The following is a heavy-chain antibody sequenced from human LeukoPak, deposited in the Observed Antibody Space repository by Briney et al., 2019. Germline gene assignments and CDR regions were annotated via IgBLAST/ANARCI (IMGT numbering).Heavy chain of an antibody. CDR3: ARDDSSGWYP. CDR2: IYHSGST. J-gene: IGHJ4*02. D-gene: IGHD6-19*01. Sequence: SQTLSLTCTVSGYSISSGYYWGWIRQPPGKGLEWIGSIYHSGSTYYNPSLKSRVTISVDTSKNQFSLKLSSVTAADTAVYYCARDDSSGWYPWGQGTLVTVSS. V-gene: IGHV4-38-2*02. CDR1: GYSISSGYY.